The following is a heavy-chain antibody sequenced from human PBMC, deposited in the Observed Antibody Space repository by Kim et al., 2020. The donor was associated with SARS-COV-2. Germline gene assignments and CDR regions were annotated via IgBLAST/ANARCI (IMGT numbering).Heavy chain of an antibody. D-gene: IGHD2-21*01. Sequence: GGSLRLSCAASGFTFSSYGMHWVRQAPGKGLEWVAVISYDGSNKYYADSVKGRFTISRDNSKNTLYLQMNSLRAEDTAVYYCAKDLGDTIVVGLRGGFDPWGQGTLVTVSS. CDR1: GFTFSSYG. CDR2: ISYDGSNK. CDR3: AKDLGDTIVVGLRGGFDP. J-gene: IGHJ5*02. V-gene: IGHV3-30*18.